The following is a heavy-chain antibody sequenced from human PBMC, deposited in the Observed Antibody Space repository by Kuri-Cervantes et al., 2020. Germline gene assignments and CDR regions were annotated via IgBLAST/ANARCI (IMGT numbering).Heavy chain of an antibody. D-gene: IGHD6-19*01. CDR1: GGSISSYD. J-gene: IGHJ5*02. V-gene: IGHV4-59*08. CDR3: ARHAGLEWLDKPAWWFDP. CDR2: IFYSGST. Sequence: SETLSLTCTVSGGSISSYDWTWIRQSPGKGLECIGHIFYSGSTNYNPSLKSRVTISVDTSKNQFSLKLSSVTAADTAVYYCARHAGLEWLDKPAWWFDPWGQGTLVTVSS.